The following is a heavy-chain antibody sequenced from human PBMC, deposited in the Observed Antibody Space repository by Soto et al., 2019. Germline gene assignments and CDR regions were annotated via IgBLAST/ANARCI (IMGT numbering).Heavy chain of an antibody. Sequence: PXETLSLTCTVSGCSIDNFYWSWIRQPPGKGLEWIGYIYSSGSTNYNPSLKSRVTISVDTSKNQFSLKLSSVTAADTAVYFCARDYPYFTVTTSGGMDVWGQGTTVTVSS. CDR1: GCSIDNFY. CDR2: IYSSGST. CDR3: ARDYPYFTVTTSGGMDV. D-gene: IGHD4-17*01. J-gene: IGHJ6*02. V-gene: IGHV4-59*01.